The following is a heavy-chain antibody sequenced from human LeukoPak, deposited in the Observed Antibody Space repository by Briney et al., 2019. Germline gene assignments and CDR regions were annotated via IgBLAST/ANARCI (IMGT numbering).Heavy chain of an antibody. Sequence: SETLSVTCTVSGGSISSRSYYWGWIRQPPGKGLEWIGNIYYSGSTYYNPSLKSRVTISIDTSKNQFSLKLISVTAADTAVYYCARDAMVEGDDYWGQGTLVTVSS. CDR3: ARDAMVEGDDY. V-gene: IGHV4-39*07. CDR2: IYYSGST. D-gene: IGHD4/OR15-4a*01. CDR1: GGSISSRSYY. J-gene: IGHJ4*02.